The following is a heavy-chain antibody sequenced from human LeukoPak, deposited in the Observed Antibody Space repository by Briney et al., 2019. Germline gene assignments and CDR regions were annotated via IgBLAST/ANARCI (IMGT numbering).Heavy chain of an antibody. CDR2: IYYSGST. J-gene: IGHJ3*02. V-gene: IGHV4-59*01. Sequence: SETLSLTCTVSGGSISSYYWSWLRQPPGKGMEWIGYIYYSGSTNYNPSLKSRVTISVDTSKNQFSLKLSSVTAADTAVYYCARTLGYCSSTSCPDAFDIWGQGTMVTVSS. CDR3: ARTLGYCSSTSCPDAFDI. D-gene: IGHD2-2*01. CDR1: GGSISSYY.